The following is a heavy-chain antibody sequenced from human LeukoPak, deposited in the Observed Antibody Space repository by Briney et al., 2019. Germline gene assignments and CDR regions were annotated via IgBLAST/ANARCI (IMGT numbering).Heavy chain of an antibody. Sequence: PGGSLRLSCAASGFTFSNYGMHWVRPVPGKGLEWVAAIWFDGIRKYYADSVKGRLTISRDNSKNTLYLQMNSLRAEDTAVYYCARDLEDSSPVGAFDMWGQGTMVTVSS. D-gene: IGHD3-22*01. J-gene: IGHJ3*02. V-gene: IGHV3-33*01. CDR2: IWFDGIRK. CDR1: GFTFSNYG. CDR3: ARDLEDSSPVGAFDM.